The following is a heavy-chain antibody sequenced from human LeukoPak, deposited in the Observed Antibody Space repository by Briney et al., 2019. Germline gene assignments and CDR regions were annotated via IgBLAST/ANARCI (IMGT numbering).Heavy chain of an antibody. V-gene: IGHV3-23*01. D-gene: IGHD2-2*01. CDR1: GFTFSSYA. Sequence: GGSLRLSCAASGFTFSSYAMSWVRQAPGKGLEWVSAISGSGGSTYYADSAKGRFTISRDNSKNTLYLQMNSLRAEDTAVYYCAKDIYCSSTSCPVGAFAEYFQYWGQGTLVTVSS. CDR2: ISGSGGST. J-gene: IGHJ1*01. CDR3: AKDIYCSSTSCPVGAFAEYFQY.